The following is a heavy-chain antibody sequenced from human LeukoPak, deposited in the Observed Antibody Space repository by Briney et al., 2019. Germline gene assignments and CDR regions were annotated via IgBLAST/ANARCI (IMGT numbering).Heavy chain of an antibody. V-gene: IGHV5-51*01. CDR2: IYPGDSDT. D-gene: IGHD3-22*01. CDR3: ASRPYYYDSSGYPNDAFDI. CDR1: GYSFTSYW. Sequence: GESLKISCKGSGYSFTSYWIGWVRQMPGKGLEWMGIIYPGDSDTRYSPSFQGQVTISADKSTSTAYLQWSSLKASDTAMYYCASRPYYYDSSGYPNDAFDIWGQGTMVTVSS. J-gene: IGHJ3*02.